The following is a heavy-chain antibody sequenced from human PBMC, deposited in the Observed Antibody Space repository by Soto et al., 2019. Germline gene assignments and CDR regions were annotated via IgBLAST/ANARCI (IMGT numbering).Heavy chain of an antibody. CDR1: GGTFSSYA. J-gene: IGHJ6*02. V-gene: IGHV1-69*13. Sequence: ASVKVSCKASGGTFSSYAISWVRQAPGQGLEWMGGIIPIFGTANYAQKFQGRVTITADESTSTAYMELSSLGSEDTAVYYCAVDIVVVPAAIGDYYYGMDVWGQGTTVTVSS. CDR2: IIPIFGTA. CDR3: AVDIVVVPAAIGDYYYGMDV. D-gene: IGHD2-2*02.